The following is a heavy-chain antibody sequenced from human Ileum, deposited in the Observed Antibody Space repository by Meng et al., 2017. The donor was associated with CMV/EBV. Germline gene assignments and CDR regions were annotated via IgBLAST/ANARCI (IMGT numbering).Heavy chain of an antibody. CDR1: GFTFSSYG. CDR2: IWYDGSNK. CDR3: AKDSSIVGATVGFDY. D-gene: IGHD1-26*01. Sequence: SGFTFSSYGMHWVRQAPGKGLEWVAVIWYDGSNKYYADSVKGRFTISRDNSKNTLYLQMNSLRAEDTAVYYCAKDSSIVGATVGFDYWGQGTLVTVSS. V-gene: IGHV3-33*06. J-gene: IGHJ4*02.